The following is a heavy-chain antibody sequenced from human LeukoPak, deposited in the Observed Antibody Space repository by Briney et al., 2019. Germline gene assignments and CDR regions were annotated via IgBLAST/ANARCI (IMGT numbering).Heavy chain of an antibody. CDR1: GFPLSTSGVG. D-gene: IGHD3-16*02. J-gene: IGHJ4*02. CDR3: AHSHYDYVWGSYRYLDY. V-gene: IGHV2-5*01. CDR2: IYWNDDK. Sequence: SGPTLVNPTQTLTLTCTFSGFPLSTSGVGVGWIRQPPGKALEWLALIYWNDDKGYSPSLKSRLTITKDTSKNQVVLTMTNMDPVDTATYYCAHSHYDYVWGSYRYLDYWGQGTLVTVSS.